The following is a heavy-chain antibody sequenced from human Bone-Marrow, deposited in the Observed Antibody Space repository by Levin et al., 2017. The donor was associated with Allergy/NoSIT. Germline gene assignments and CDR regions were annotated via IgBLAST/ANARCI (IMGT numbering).Heavy chain of an antibody. Sequence: GESLKISCAASGFTFSSYAMHWVRQAPGKGLEWVAVISYDGSNKYYADSVKGRFTISRDNSKNTLYLQMNSLRAEDTAVYYCASGGVGATKFWGQGTLVTVSS. J-gene: IGHJ4*02. CDR3: ASGGVGATKF. V-gene: IGHV3-30-3*01. D-gene: IGHD1-26*01. CDR1: GFTFSSYA. CDR2: ISYDGSNK.